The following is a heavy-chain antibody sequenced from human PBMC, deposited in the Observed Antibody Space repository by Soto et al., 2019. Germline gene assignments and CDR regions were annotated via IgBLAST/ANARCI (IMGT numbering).Heavy chain of an antibody. J-gene: IGHJ4*02. CDR2: IYFSGST. CDR1: GLTINSNYF. CDR3: AAAPRY. V-gene: IGHV4-28*01. D-gene: IGHD2-15*01. Sequence: PSETLSLTCAVSGLTINSNYFWGWIRQTPGKGLEWIGCIYFSGSTNYTPSLKSRVTMLIDMSKNQFSLKLTSVSAADTAVYYCAAAPRYWGQGILVTVSS.